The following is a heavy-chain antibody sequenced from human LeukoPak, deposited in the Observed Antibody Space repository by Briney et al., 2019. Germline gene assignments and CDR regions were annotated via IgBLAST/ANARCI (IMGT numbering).Heavy chain of an antibody. V-gene: IGHV1-69*01. CDR2: INPIFGTA. J-gene: IGHJ4*02. CDR3: ARVVSAAVTIGY. Sequence: AVKVSRMDSRGTLSNYAISGVRPAPGRGLEWMGGINPIFGTANFAQKLQGRVTLTADSATSTAYMKLSSLRSEDAAVYYCARVVSAAVTIGYWGQGTLVTVSS. CDR1: RGTLSNYA. D-gene: IGHD6-13*01.